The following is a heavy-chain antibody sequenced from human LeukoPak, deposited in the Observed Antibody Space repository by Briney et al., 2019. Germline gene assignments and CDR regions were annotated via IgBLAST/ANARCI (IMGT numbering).Heavy chain of an antibody. D-gene: IGHD6-19*01. J-gene: IGHJ4*02. CDR3: AAGDDY. CDR2: IKSDGNDI. CDR1: GFTFYNYW. V-gene: IGHV3-74*01. Sequence: GGSLRLSCAASGFTFYNYWMHWVRQAPGKGLVWVSRIKSDGNDINYAESVKGRFTISRDNAKNSLYLQMNSLRAEDTAVYYCAAGDDYWGQGTLVTVSS.